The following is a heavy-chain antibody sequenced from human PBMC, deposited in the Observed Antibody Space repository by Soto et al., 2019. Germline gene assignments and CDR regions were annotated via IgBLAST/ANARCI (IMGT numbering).Heavy chain of an antibody. Sequence: GGSLRLSCAASGFTFSSYWMSWVRQAPGKGLEWVANIKQDGSEKYYVDSVKGRFTISRDNAKNSLYLQMNSLRAEDTAVYHCARRKGIAARYYYYYYGMDVWGQGTTVTVSS. V-gene: IGHV3-7*01. CDR1: GFTFSSYW. D-gene: IGHD6-6*01. CDR2: IKQDGSEK. CDR3: ARRKGIAARYYYYYYGMDV. J-gene: IGHJ6*02.